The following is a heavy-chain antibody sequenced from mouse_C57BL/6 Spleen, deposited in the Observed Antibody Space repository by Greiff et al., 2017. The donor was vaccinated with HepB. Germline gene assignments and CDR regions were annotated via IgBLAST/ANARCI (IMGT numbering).Heavy chain of an antibody. CDR1: GFTFSDYG. CDR3: ARGQRKNFDY. V-gene: IGHV5-17*01. D-gene: IGHD3-3*01. CDR2: ISSGSSTI. Sequence: EVQLQESGGGLVKPGGSLKLSCAASGFTFSDYGMHWVRQAPEKGLEWVAYISSGSSTIYYADTVKGRFTISRDNAKNTLFLQMTSLRSEDTAMYYCARGQRKNFDYWGQGTTLTVSS. J-gene: IGHJ2*01.